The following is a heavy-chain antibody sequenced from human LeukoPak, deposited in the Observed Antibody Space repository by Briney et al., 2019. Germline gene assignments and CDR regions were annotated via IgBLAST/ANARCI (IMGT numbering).Heavy chain of an antibody. CDR2: ISSSGSTI. CDR1: GFTFSDYY. J-gene: IGHJ4*02. Sequence: GGSLRLSCAASGFTFSDYYMSWIRQAPGKGLEWVSYISSSGSTIYYADSVKGRFTISKDNAKNSLYLQMNSLRAGDTAVYYCARGGSVDTAMVTHFDYWGQGTLVTVSS. V-gene: IGHV3-11*01. D-gene: IGHD5-18*01. CDR3: ARGGSVDTAMVTHFDY.